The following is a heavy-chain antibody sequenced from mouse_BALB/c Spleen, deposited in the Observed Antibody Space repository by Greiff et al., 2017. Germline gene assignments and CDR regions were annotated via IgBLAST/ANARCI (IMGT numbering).Heavy chain of an antibody. V-gene: IGHV2-6-7*01. CDR1: GFSLTGYG. D-gene: IGHD2-10*01. Sequence: VQRVESGPGLVAPSQSLSITCTVSGFSLTGYGVNWVRQPPGKGLEWLGMIWGDGSTDYNSALKSRLSISKDNSKSQVFLKMNSLQTDDTARYYCARNTAYYGNYYAMDYWGQGTSVTVSS. J-gene: IGHJ4*01. CDR2: IWGDGST. CDR3: ARNTAYYGNYYAMDY.